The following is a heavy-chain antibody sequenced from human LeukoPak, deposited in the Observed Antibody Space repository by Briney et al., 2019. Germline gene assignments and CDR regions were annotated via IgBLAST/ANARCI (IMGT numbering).Heavy chain of an antibody. Sequence: SETLSLTCTLSGGSISTYYWTWIRQPPGKGLESIGYVFYTGSTNYNPSLKSRVTISVDTSKNQFSLKLNSVTAADTAIYYCARDAYSGYDSRGAFDIWGQGTMVTVSS. D-gene: IGHD5-12*01. CDR3: ARDAYSGYDSRGAFDI. V-gene: IGHV4-59*01. CDR1: GGSISTYY. J-gene: IGHJ3*02. CDR2: VFYTGST.